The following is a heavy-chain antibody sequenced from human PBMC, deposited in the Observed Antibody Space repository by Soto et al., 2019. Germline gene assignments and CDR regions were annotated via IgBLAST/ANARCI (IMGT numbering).Heavy chain of an antibody. V-gene: IGHV4-59*02. CDR2: ISYGGTT. J-gene: IGHJ4*02. D-gene: IGHD3-10*01. CDR1: GASVTNYY. CDR3: AMYYGHGQDY. Sequence: QVQLHQSGPGLVKPSETLSLTCSVSGASVTNYYWSWIRQSPVKGLEWIGYISYGGTTNFNSSLKGRVTVSVDMSKNQFSLTLNSVTAADTAVYYCAMYYGHGQDYWGQGTLVTVSS.